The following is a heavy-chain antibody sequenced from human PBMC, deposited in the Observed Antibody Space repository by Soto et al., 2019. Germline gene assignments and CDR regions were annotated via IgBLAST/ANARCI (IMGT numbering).Heavy chain of an antibody. Sequence: GGSLRLSCEASGCTFNTYSMHWVPQPPGKGLEWLAAIWYDGTQKYYADSVKGRFIISRDNSKKTLYLEMNSLRAEDTAVYYCARAGGTTVTGLWHFDSWGQGTLVTVSS. D-gene: IGHD4-17*01. CDR2: IWYDGTQK. J-gene: IGHJ4*02. CDR1: GCTFNTYS. V-gene: IGHV3-33*01. CDR3: ARAGGTTVTGLWHFDS.